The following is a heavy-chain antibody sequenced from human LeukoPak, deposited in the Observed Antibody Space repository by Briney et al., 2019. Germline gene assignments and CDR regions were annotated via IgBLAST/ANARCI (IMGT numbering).Heavy chain of an antibody. CDR3: ARQLPGSWTDYYYYMDV. CDR1: GDSVSSNSAA. D-gene: IGHD6-13*01. V-gene: IGHV6-1*01. Sequence: SQTLSLTCAISGDSVSSNSAAWNWIRQSPSRGLEWLVRTYYRSKWYNDYAVSVKSRITINPDTSKNQFSLKLSSVTAADTAVYYCARQLPGSWTDYYYYMDVWGKGTTVTVSS. CDR2: TYYRSKWYN. J-gene: IGHJ6*03.